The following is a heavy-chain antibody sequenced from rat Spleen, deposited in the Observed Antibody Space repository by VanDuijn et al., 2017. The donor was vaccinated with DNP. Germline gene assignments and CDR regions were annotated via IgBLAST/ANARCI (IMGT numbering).Heavy chain of an antibody. CDR1: GFTFSNHG. CDR3: ASHTYYGYDYFVY. D-gene: IGHD1-9*01. CDR2: ISYDGSSI. J-gene: IGHJ2*01. Sequence: EVELVESGGGLVQPGRSLTLSCAVSGFTFSNHGMAWVRQAPTKGLEWVASISYDGSSIYYGDSVKGRFTISRDNAEGTLNLQMNSLRSEDTATYYCASHTYYGYDYFVYWGQGVMVTVSS. V-gene: IGHV5-22*01.